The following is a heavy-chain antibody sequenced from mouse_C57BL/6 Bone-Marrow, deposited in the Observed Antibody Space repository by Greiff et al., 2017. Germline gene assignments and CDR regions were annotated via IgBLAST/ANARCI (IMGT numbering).Heavy chain of an antibody. J-gene: IGHJ4*01. Sequence: EVNVVESGGDLVKPGGSLKLSCAASGFTFSSYGMSWVRQTPDKRLEWVATISSGGSYTYYPDSVKGRFTISRDNAKNTLYLQMSSLKSEDTAMYYCARPDFNYYGSSYDYAMDYWGQGTSVTVSS. CDR3: ARPDFNYYGSSYDYAMDY. CDR2: ISSGGSYT. D-gene: IGHD1-1*01. V-gene: IGHV5-6*01. CDR1: GFTFSSYG.